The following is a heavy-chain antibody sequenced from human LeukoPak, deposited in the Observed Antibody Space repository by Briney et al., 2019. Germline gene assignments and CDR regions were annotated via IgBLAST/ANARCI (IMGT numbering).Heavy chain of an antibody. CDR2: ISSSGDYI. CDR3: ARDGVPAYYYAMDV. V-gene: IGHV3-21*01. J-gene: IGHJ6*02. D-gene: IGHD3-16*01. CDR1: GFTFNAYS. Sequence: PGGSLRLSCAASGFTFNAYSMNWVRQAPGKGLEWVSSISSSGDYIYYADSLKGRFTISRDNTKNSLFLQMNSLRAEDTAVYYCARDGVPAYYYAMDVWGQGTKVTVSS.